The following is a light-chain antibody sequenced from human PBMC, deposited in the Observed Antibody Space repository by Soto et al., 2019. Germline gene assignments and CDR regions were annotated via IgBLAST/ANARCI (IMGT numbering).Light chain of an antibody. V-gene: IGLV2-14*03. CDR3: TSYTTSDTLV. CDR2: DVS. CDR1: STDVRAYDS. Sequence: QSALTQPASVSGSPGQSITISCTGTSTDVRAYDSVSWYQQHPGSAPKVMIYDVSNRPSGVSNRFSGSKSAYTASLTISGLQPEDEADYYCTSYTTSDTLVFGGGTKLTVL. J-gene: IGLJ2*01.